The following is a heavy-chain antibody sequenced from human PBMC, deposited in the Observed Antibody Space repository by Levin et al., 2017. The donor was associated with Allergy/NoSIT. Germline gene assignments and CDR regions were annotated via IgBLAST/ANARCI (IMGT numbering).Heavy chain of an antibody. CDR1: GGSFSGYY. CDR3: ARGRTLYYDILTGYYSLYAFDI. J-gene: IGHJ3*02. CDR2: INHSGST. Sequence: PSETLSLTCAVYGGSFSGYYWSWIHQPPGKGLEWIGEINHSGSTNYNPSLKSRVTISVDTSKNQFSLKLSSVTAADTAVYYCARGRTLYYDILTGYYSLYAFDIWGQGTMVTVSS. D-gene: IGHD3-9*01. V-gene: IGHV4-34*01.